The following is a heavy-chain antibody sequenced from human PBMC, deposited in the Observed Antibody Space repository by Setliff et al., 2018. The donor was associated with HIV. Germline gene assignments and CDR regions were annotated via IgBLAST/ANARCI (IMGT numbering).Heavy chain of an antibody. Sequence: ASVKVSCKASGYTFTSYAMNWVRQAPGQGLEWMGWINTNTGTPTYAQGFTGRFVFSLDTSVSTAYLQISSLEAQDTGVYYCARRSHSVGTSWPFDHWGQGTQVTVSS. D-gene: IGHD6-13*01. CDR3: ARRSHSVGTSWPFDH. J-gene: IGHJ4*02. CDR2: INTNTGTP. CDR1: GYTFTSYA. V-gene: IGHV7-4-1*02.